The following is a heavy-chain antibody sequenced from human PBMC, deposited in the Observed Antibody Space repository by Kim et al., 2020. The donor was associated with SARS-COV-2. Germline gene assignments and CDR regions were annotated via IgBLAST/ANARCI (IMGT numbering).Heavy chain of an antibody. CDR2: INEDGSMF. V-gene: IGHV3-7*01. J-gene: IGHJ4*02. CDR1: GFTFSNYW. D-gene: IGHD2-2*01. CDR3: ARLSRGGADYDS. Sequence: GGSLRLSCTASGFTFSNYWMKWMRQAPGKGLEWVADINEDGSMFYYVGSVEGRFTVSRDNDKNSLYLQMNSLRAEDTAVYYCARLSRGGADYDSWGQGTL.